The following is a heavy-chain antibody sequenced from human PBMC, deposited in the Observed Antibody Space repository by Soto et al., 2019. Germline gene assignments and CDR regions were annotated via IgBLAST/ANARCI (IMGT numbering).Heavy chain of an antibody. CDR2: INPNSGGK. CDR1: GCTFTGHG. J-gene: IGHJ6*02. D-gene: IGHD2-2*01. V-gene: IGHV1-2*02. Sequence: ASGTVSCEASGCTFTGHGMHRRGQARGQGLEWMGWINPNSGGKNYAQKFQGRVTMTRDTSISTAYMELSRLRSDDTAVYYCASEFEVPAARYGMDVWGQGTTVTVPS. CDR3: ASEFEVPAARYGMDV.